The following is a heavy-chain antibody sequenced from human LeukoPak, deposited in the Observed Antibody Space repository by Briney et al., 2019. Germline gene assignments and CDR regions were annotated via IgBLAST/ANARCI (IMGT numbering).Heavy chain of an antibody. CDR3: AKDPHSGSKQDDAFDI. V-gene: IGHV3-30*18. J-gene: IGHJ3*02. D-gene: IGHD1-26*01. CDR2: ISYDGSNK. Sequence: GGSLRLSCAASGFTFSSYGMHWVRQAPGKGLEWVAVISYDGSNKYYADSVKGRFTISRDNSKNTLYLQMNSLRAEDTAVYYCAKDPHSGSKQDDAFDIWGQGTMVTVSS. CDR1: GFTFSSYG.